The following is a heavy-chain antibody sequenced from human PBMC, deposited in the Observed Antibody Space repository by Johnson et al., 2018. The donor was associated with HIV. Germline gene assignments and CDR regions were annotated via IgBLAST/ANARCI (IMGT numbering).Heavy chain of an antibody. CDR3: ARDWSDIAAAVTGAFDV. V-gene: IGHV3-30*14. Sequence: VQLVESGGGVVQPGGSLRLSCAASGFIFSSYDMHWVRQTTGKGLEWVAVISYDGSNKYYADSVKGRFPISSDNSKNTLYLQMNSLRAEDTAVYYCARDWSDIAAAVTGAFDVWGQGTMVTVSS. CDR1: GFIFSSYD. J-gene: IGHJ3*01. CDR2: ISYDGSNK. D-gene: IGHD6-13*01.